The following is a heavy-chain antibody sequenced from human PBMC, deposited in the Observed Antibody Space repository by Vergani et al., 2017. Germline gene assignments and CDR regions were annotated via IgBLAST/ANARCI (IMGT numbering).Heavy chain of an antibody. Sequence: QVQLQESGPGLVKPSQTLSLTCTASGRTITSVHNFWTWIPQPAGKGLEWIGRIDSGGSTNPNHSLKSRVTMSVDMSKNQFSLKLSSVTAADTVVYYCAKNENGTFDYWGQGTLVTVSS. CDR1: GRTITSVHNF. D-gene: IGHD1-1*01. V-gene: IGHV4-61*02. J-gene: IGHJ4*02. CDR3: AKNENGTFDY. CDR2: IDSGGST.